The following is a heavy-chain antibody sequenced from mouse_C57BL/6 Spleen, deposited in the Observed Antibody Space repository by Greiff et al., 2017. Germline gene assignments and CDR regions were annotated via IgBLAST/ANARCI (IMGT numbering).Heavy chain of an antibody. CDR2: IDPSDSYT. CDR1: GYTFTSYW. J-gene: IGHJ3*01. V-gene: IGHV1-69*01. D-gene: IGHD4-1*01. Sequence: QVQLQQPGAELVMPGASVKLSCKASGYTFTSYWMHWVKQRPGQGLEWIGEIDPSDSYTNYNQKFKGKSTLTVDKSSSTAYMQLSSLTYEDSAVYYCARGELAWFAYWGQGTLVTVSA. CDR3: ARGELAWFAY.